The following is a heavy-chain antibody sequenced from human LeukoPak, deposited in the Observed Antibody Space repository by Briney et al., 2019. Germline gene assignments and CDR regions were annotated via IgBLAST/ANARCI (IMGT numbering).Heavy chain of an antibody. CDR3: ARVGIAVAGTPGVFFDY. J-gene: IGHJ4*02. CDR2: INPSGGST. V-gene: IGHV1-46*01. D-gene: IGHD6-19*01. CDR1: GYTLTSYY. Sequence: ASVKVSCKASGYTLTSYYMHWVRQAPGQGLEWMGIINPSGGSTSYAQKFQGRVTMTRDMSTSTVYMELSSLRSEDTAVYYCARVGIAVAGTPGVFFDYWGQGTLVAVSS.